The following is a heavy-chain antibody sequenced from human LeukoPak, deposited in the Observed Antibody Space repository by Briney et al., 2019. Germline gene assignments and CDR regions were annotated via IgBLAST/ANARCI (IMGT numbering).Heavy chain of an antibody. CDR3: ASRQSYGGYDY. CDR1: GLAFSSYE. D-gene: IGHD5-12*01. J-gene: IGHJ4*02. V-gene: IGHV3-48*03. Sequence: GGSLTLSCAASGLAFSSYEMNWVRQAPGKGGEGVSYISTSGSTIHYADSVKGRFTFSRDNAKNSVYLQMNSLRAEDTAVYYCASRQSYGGYDYWGQGALVTVSS. CDR2: ISTSGSTI.